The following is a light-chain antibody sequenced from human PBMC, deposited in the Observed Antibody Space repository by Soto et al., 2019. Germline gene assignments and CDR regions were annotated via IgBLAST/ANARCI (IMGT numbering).Light chain of an antibody. V-gene: IGKV1-13*02. CDR3: QQYHTWPIT. CDR1: QDIRND. Sequence: AIQLTQSPSSLSASVGDRVTLTCRASQDIRNDLAWYQHKPGQAPRLLISGASTGDTGIPARFSGSGSGTEFTLTISRLQSEDCSIYYCQQYHTWPITFGGGTKVDIK. CDR2: GAS. J-gene: IGKJ4*01.